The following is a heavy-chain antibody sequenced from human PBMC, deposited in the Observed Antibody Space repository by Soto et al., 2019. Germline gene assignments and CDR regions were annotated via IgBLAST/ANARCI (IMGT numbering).Heavy chain of an antibody. CDR1: GFIFSSYS. V-gene: IGHV3-48*02. CDR2: ISTNSRST. J-gene: IGHJ4*02. CDR3: VREKQWLELFDY. Sequence: PGGSLRLSCAASGFIFSSYSMNWVRQTPGKGLEWVSYISTNSRSTYYADSVQGRFTISRENAKNSLYLQMNSLRDEDTAVYFCVREKQWLELFDYWGQGTMVTVSS. D-gene: IGHD6-19*01.